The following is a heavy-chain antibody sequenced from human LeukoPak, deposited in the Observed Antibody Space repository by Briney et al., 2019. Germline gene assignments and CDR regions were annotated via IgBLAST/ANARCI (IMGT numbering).Heavy chain of an antibody. CDR1: GGSINSSAYF. J-gene: IGHJ4*02. V-gene: IGHV4-39*07. CDR3: ARVVAALFDY. CDR2: VSYSGRT. D-gene: IGHD5-12*01. Sequence: SETLSLTCTVSGGSINSSAYFWGWIRQPPGKGLEWIGSVSYSGRTYSNPSLKSRVTISVDTSKNQFSLKLSSVTAADTAVYYCARVVAALFDYWGQGTLVTVSS.